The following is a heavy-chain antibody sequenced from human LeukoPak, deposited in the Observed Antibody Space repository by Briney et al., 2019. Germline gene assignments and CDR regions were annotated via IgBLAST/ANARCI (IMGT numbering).Heavy chain of an antibody. D-gene: IGHD2-2*01. CDR1: GGSISNYY. CDR3: ARVPGGFGWFDP. Sequence: PSEILSLTCTVSGGSISNYYWSWIRQPPGKGLEWIGSFDSIGSTNYNPSLKSRVTISVDTSKNQFSLKLSSVTAADTAVYFCARVPGGFGWFDPWGQGTLVTVSS. V-gene: IGHV4-4*08. J-gene: IGHJ5*02. CDR2: FDSIGST.